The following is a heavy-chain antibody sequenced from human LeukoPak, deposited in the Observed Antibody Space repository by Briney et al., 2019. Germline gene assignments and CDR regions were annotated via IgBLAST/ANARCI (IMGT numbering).Heavy chain of an antibody. D-gene: IGHD3-22*01. CDR1: GFTVSNSY. Sequence: GGSLRLSCAASGFTVSNSYMSWVRQAPGKGLEWVSVIYSGGSTYYADSVKGRFTISRDNSKNTLYLQMNSRRAEDTAVYYCAKGDITMIPDWGQGTLATVSS. CDR3: AKGDITMIPD. V-gene: IGHV3-53*01. J-gene: IGHJ4*02. CDR2: IYSGGST.